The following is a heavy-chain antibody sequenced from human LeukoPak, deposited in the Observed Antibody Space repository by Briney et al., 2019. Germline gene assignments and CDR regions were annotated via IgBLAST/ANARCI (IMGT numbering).Heavy chain of an antibody. D-gene: IGHD1-26*01. CDR2: MYPGDSDP. Sequence: GESLKISCKGSGYSFNSYWIAWVRQMPGKGLGWMGIMYPGDSDPRYSPSFQGQVTISVDKSISTAYLQWTSLKASDIAMYYCTRGGVGATDYFDYWGQGTLVTVSS. J-gene: IGHJ4*02. CDR3: TRGGVGATDYFDY. CDR1: GYSFNSYW. V-gene: IGHV5-51*01.